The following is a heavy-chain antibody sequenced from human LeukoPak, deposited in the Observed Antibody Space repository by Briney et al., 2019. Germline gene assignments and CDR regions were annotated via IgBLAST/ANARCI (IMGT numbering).Heavy chain of an antibody. CDR2: IYHSGST. CDR1: GHSISSGYF. Sequence: SGTLSLTCTVSGHSISSGYFWGWIRQPPGKGLEWIGSIYHSGSTHYNPSLKSRVTISIITSKNQFSLELSSVTATDTALYYCARRIAVTGSFDYWGQGTLVTVSS. D-gene: IGHD6-19*01. CDR3: ARRIAVTGSFDY. V-gene: IGHV4-38-2*02. J-gene: IGHJ4*02.